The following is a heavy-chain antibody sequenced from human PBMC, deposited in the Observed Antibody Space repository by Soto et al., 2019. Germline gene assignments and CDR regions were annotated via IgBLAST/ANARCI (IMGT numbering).Heavy chain of an antibody. CDR3: ARGDFWSGLDY. J-gene: IGHJ4*02. V-gene: IGHV3-30-3*01. Sequence: QVQLVESGGGVVQPGRSLRLSCAASGFTFSSCAMHWVRQAPGKGLEWVAVISYDGSNKYYADSVKGRFTISRDNSKNTLYLQMNSLRAEDTAMYYCARGDFWSGLDYWGQGTLVTVSS. CDR2: ISYDGSNK. CDR1: GFTFSSCA. D-gene: IGHD3-3*01.